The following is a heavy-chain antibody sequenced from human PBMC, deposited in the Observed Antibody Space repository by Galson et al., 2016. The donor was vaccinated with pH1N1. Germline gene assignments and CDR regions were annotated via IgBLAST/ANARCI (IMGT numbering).Heavy chain of an antibody. V-gene: IGHV3-7*01. D-gene: IGHD1-14*01. CDR3: ARGDTSFPDGPPTPFDS. CDR1: GFTFSNYW. CDR2: INQTGSVQ. J-gene: IGHJ4*02. Sequence: SLRLSCAASGFTFSNYWMSWVRQAPGKGLEWVANINQTGSVQYYVASVKGRFTISRDNAQKSVFLQMHSLRGEDTAGYYCARGDTSFPDGPPTPFDSWGQGTLVTVSS.